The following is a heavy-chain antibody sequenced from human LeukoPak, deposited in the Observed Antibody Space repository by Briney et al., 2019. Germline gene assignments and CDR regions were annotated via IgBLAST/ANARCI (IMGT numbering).Heavy chain of an antibody. CDR3: ARDSGPFDY. CDR2: INTATTET. CDR1: GYSFTNYM. Sequence: ASVKLSCTTSGYSFTNYMIRWMRHAPGQSLQWMGWINTATTETEYSQNFQARVTISTDTSATTANMEQSSLRSEDTAVYFCARDSGPFDYWGQGSQVTVSS. V-gene: IGHV1-3*04. D-gene: IGHD2-15*01. J-gene: IGHJ4*02.